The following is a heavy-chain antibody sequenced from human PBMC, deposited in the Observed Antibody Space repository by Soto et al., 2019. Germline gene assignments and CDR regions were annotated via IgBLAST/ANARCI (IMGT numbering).Heavy chain of an antibody. CDR2: IIPIFGTA. CDR1: GGTFSSYA. V-gene: IGHV1-69*13. D-gene: IGHD2-15*01. J-gene: IGHJ6*03. Sequence: ASVKVSCKASGGTFSSYAISWVRQAPGQGLEWMGGIIPIFGTANYAQKFQGRVTITADESTSTAYMELSSLRSEDTAVYYCARGPLRTRQYYYYYYMDVWGKGTTVTVSS. CDR3: ARGPLRTRQYYYYYYMDV.